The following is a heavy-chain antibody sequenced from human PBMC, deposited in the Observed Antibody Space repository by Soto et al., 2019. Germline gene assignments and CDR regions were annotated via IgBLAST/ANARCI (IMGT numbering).Heavy chain of an antibody. Sequence: ASVKVSCKASGYTFTVYYMHWVRQAPGQGLEWMGWINPNSGGTNYAQKFQGWVTMTRDTSISTAYMELSRLRSDDTAVYYCARVRYYYDSSGYYYPLTYDAFDIWGQGTMVTVSS. V-gene: IGHV1-2*04. J-gene: IGHJ3*02. D-gene: IGHD3-22*01. CDR3: ARVRYYYDSSGYYYPLTYDAFDI. CDR1: GYTFTVYY. CDR2: INPNSGGT.